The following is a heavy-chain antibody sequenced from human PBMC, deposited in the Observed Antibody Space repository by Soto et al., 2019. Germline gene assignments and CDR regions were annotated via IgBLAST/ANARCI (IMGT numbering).Heavy chain of an antibody. Sequence: EVQLVASGGGLVQPGGSLRLSCAASGFTVSSYLMHWVRQAPGKGLVWVSRINSDGSSTSFADSEKGRFTISRDNAKNTLYLQMNSLRAEDTAVYYCARVNYGDYGGVYDYWGQGTLVTVSS. CDR2: INSDGSST. D-gene: IGHD4-17*01. CDR3: ARVNYGDYGGVYDY. J-gene: IGHJ4*02. CDR1: GFTVSSYL. V-gene: IGHV3-74*01.